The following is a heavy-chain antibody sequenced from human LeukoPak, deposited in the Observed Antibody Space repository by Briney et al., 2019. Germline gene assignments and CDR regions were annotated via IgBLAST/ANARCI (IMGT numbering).Heavy chain of an antibody. Sequence: GRSLKLSCAASGFTFSGSAMHWVRQASGKGLEWVGRIRSKANSYATAYAASVKGRFNISRDDSKNTAYLQMNSLKTEDTAVYYCTRSGYCSGGICHTSVSSYYYYYYMDVWGKGTTVTVSS. D-gene: IGHD2-15*01. CDR3: TRSGYCSGGICHTSVSSYYYYYYMDV. V-gene: IGHV3-73*01. CDR1: GFTFSGSA. CDR2: IRSKANSYAT. J-gene: IGHJ6*03.